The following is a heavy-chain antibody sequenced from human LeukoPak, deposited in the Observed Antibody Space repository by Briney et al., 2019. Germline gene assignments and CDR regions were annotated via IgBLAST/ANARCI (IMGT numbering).Heavy chain of an antibody. Sequence: GGSLRLSCAASGFTFSSYAMHWVRQAPGKGQEWVAIISYDGSNKYYADSVKGRFTISRDNSKNTLYLQMNSLRAEDTALYYCARDASMVRGAFDYWGQGTLVTVSS. V-gene: IGHV3-30*04. CDR3: ARDASMVRGAFDY. CDR1: GFTFSSYA. CDR2: ISYDGSNK. D-gene: IGHD3-10*01. J-gene: IGHJ4*02.